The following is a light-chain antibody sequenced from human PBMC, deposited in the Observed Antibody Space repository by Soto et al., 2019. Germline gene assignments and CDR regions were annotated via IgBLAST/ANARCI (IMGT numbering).Light chain of an antibody. CDR2: DAS. CDR3: QQYNSYPYT. CDR1: QSISSW. J-gene: IGKJ2*01. V-gene: IGKV1-5*01. Sequence: GDRVTITCRASQSISSWLAWYQQKPGKAPKLLIYDASSFESGVPSRFSGSGSGTEFTLTISSLQPDDFATYYCQQYNSYPYTFGQGTKLEIK.